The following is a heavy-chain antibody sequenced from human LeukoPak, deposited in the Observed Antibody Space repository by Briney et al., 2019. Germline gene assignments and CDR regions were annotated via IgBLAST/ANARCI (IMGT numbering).Heavy chain of an antibody. D-gene: IGHD4-23*01. Sequence: GASVKVSCKASEYSFTNYYIHWVRQAPGQGLEWMGIVNPSGGSTTYAQEFQGRVTMTRDTSTSTVYMDLSSLRSDDTAVYFCARGGRMTTVVTYYFDYWGQGTLVTVSS. J-gene: IGHJ4*02. CDR3: ARGGRMTTVVTYYFDY. CDR2: VNPSGGST. CDR1: EYSFTNYY. V-gene: IGHV1-46*01.